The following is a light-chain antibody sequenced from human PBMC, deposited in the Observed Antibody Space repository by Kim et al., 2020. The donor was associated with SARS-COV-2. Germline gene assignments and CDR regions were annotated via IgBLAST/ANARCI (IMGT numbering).Light chain of an antibody. CDR3: QQSNDWPPLT. J-gene: IGKJ1*01. Sequence: SPGERATRSCRASQTINNKLVWYQQKPGQAPRLLIYDATTRATGVPARFIGSGSETDFTLTIRSLQSEDFAVYYCQQSNDWPPLTFGQGTKVDIK. V-gene: IGKV3-15*01. CDR1: QTINNK. CDR2: DAT.